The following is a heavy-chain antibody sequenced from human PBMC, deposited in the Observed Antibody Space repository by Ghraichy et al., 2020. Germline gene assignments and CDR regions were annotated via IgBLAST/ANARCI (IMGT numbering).Heavy chain of an antibody. CDR3: AKRGGSDGWGFFDY. CDR1: GFTFSSYA. Sequence: GSLRLSCAASGFTFSSYAMCWVRQAPGKGLEWVSCISVGGDTTYYADSAKGRFTISRDNSKNTLDLQMNKLRAEDTALYYCAKRGGSDGWGFFDYWGQGILVTVSS. D-gene: IGHD1-26*01. CDR2: ISVGGDTT. J-gene: IGHJ4*02. V-gene: IGHV3-23*01.